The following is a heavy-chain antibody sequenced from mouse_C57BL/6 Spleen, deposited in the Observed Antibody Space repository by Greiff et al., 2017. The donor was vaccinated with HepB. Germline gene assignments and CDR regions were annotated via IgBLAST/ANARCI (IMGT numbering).Heavy chain of an antibody. V-gene: IGHV5-4*03. Sequence: EVKLMESGGGLVKPGGSLKLSCAASGFTFSSYAMSWVRQTPEKRLEWVATISDGGSYTYYPDNVKGRFTISRDNAKNNLYLQMSHLKSEDTAMYYCARLYAMDYWGQGTSVTVSS. CDR2: ISDGGSYT. J-gene: IGHJ4*01. CDR1: GFTFSSYA. CDR3: ARLYAMDY.